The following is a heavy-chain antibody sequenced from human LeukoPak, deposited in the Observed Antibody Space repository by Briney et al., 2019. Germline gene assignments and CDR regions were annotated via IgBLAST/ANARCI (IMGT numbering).Heavy chain of an antibody. Sequence: GGSLRLSCAASGFTFSSYAMHWVRQAPGKGLEWVAVISYDGYNKYYADSVKGRFTISRDNSKNTLYLQMNSLRAEDTAVYYCARANYDIPYYYYGMDVWGQGTTVTVSS. CDR3: ARANYDIPYYYYGMDV. CDR2: ISYDGYNK. V-gene: IGHV3-30-3*01. J-gene: IGHJ6*02. CDR1: GFTFSSYA. D-gene: IGHD3-9*01.